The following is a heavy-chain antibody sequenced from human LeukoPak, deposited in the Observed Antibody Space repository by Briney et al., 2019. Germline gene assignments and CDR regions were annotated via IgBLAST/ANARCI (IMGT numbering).Heavy chain of an antibody. J-gene: IGHJ2*01. Sequence: SETLSLACTVSGGSISSYYWSWIRQPAGKGLEWIGRICTSGSTNYNPSLKSRVTMSVDTSKNQFSLKLSSVTAADTAVYYCARDQGITMISGDFDLWGRGTLVTVSS. CDR2: ICTSGST. CDR3: ARDQGITMISGDFDL. D-gene: IGHD3-22*01. V-gene: IGHV4-4*07. CDR1: GGSISSYY.